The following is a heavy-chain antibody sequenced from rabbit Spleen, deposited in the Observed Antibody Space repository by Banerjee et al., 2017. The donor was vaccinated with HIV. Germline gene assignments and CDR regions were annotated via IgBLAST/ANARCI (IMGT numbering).Heavy chain of an antibody. Sequence: QEQLKETGGGLVQPGGSLTLSCKASGFSFSSSDYMCWVRQAPGKGLEWISCIAGSGSGFAYSATWAKGRFTCSKTSSTTVTLQMTSLTVADTATYFCARDTGSSFSSYGMDLWGQGTLVTVS. CDR1: GFSFSSSDY. CDR3: ARDTGSSFSSYGMDL. D-gene: IGHD8-1*01. V-gene: IGHV1S45*01. J-gene: IGHJ6*01. CDR2: IAGSGSGFA.